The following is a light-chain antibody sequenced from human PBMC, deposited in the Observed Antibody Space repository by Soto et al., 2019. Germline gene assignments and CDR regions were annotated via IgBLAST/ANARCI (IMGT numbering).Light chain of an antibody. J-gene: IGLJ2*01. Sequence: QSVLTQPASVSGSPGQSITISCTGTSSDIGNYDFVSWYQQVPGTAPKAMIYEVSSRPSGVSNRFSGSKSGNTASLTISGLQAEDEAYYYCSSYTTSTSFILFGAGTKLTVL. V-gene: IGLV2-14*01. CDR3: SSYTTSTSFIL. CDR1: SSDIGNYDF. CDR2: EVS.